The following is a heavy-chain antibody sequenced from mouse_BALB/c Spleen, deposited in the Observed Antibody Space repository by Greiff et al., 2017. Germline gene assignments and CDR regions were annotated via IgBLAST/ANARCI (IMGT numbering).Heavy chain of an antibody. Sequence: VKLMESGPGLVAPSQSLSITCTVSGFSLTDYGVSWIRQPPGKGLEWLGVIWGGGSTYYNSALKSRLSISKDNSKSQVFLKMNSLQTDDTAMYYCAEIYYYGSSYHFAYWGQGTLVTVSA. J-gene: IGHJ3*01. CDR2: IWGGGST. CDR3: AEIYYYGSSYHFAY. CDR1: GFSLTDYG. D-gene: IGHD1-1*01. V-gene: IGHV2-6-5*01.